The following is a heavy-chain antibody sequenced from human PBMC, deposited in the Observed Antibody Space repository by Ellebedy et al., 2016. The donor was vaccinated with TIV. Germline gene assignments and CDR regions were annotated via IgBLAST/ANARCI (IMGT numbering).Heavy chain of an antibody. CDR1: GFTFSNAW. CDR2: IKSRKNGETV. D-gene: IGHD3-10*01. V-gene: IGHV3-15*07. J-gene: IGHJ4*02. CDR3: STELGSATSNPINY. Sequence: GESLKISXAASGFTFSNAWMHWFRQAPGKGLEWFARIKSRKNGETVDYAAPVKGRFTISRDDSKETLYLQMSSLTTEDTAIFYCSTELGSATSNPINYWGQGSLVTVSS.